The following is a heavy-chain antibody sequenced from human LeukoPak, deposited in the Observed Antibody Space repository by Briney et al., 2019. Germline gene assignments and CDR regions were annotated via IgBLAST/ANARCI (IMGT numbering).Heavy chain of an antibody. CDR1: RGTFSSYT. CDR2: IIPILGIA. Sequence: ASVKVSCKASRGTFSSYTISWVRQAPGQGLEWMGRIIPILGIANYAQKFQGRVTITADKSTSTAYMELSSLRSEDTAVYYCARTAYSDFWSGYYYYYYYMDVWGKGTTVTVSS. CDR3: ARTAYSDFWSGYYYYYYYMDV. V-gene: IGHV1-69*02. J-gene: IGHJ6*03. D-gene: IGHD3-3*01.